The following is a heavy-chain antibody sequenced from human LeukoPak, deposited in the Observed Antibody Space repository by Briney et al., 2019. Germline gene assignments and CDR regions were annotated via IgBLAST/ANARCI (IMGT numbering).Heavy chain of an antibody. CDR2: INPTSGAT. Sequence: ASVKVSCKASGYTFTDYHLHWVRQAPGQGLEWMGWINPTSGATNYPPRFQGRVTMTRDTSMSTAYMELRSLRSDDTAVYYCARGRSIAVAGDAFDIWGQGTMVTVSS. CDR3: ARGRSIAVAGDAFDI. D-gene: IGHD6-19*01. V-gene: IGHV1-2*02. CDR1: GYTFTDYH. J-gene: IGHJ3*02.